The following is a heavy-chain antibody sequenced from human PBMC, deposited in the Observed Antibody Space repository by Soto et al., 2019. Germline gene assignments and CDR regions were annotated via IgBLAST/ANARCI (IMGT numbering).Heavy chain of an antibody. J-gene: IGHJ6*02. CDR3: ARGYISYYGSGSGLEDYYYYYGMDV. CDR2: MNPNSGNT. V-gene: IGHV1-8*01. CDR1: GYTFTSYD. Sequence: ASVKVSCKASGYTFTSYDINWVRQATGQGLEGMGWMNPNSGNTGYAQKFQGRVTMTRNTSISTAYMELSSLRSEDTAVYYCARGYISYYGSGSGLEDYYYYYGMDVWGQGTTVTVSS. D-gene: IGHD3-10*01.